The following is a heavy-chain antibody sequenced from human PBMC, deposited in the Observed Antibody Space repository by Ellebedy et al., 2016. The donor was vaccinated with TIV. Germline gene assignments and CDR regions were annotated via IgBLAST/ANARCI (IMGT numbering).Heavy chain of an antibody. CDR3: TRFYSSGGWYPNGDHC. CDR2: ISGSGDTI. D-gene: IGHD6-19*01. CDR1: GFTFSDFY. Sequence: GESLKISCAASGFTFSDFYMSWIRQAPGKGLEWVSFISGSGDTIYDADSVKGRFTISRDNTKNSLYLQMNSLSAEDTAVYYCTRFYSSGGWYPNGDHCWGQGTLVTVSS. J-gene: IGHJ4*02. V-gene: IGHV3-11*01.